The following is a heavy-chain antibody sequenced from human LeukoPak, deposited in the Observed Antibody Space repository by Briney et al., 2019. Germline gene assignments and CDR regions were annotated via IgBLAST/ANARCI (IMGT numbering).Heavy chain of an antibody. CDR1: GFTGNSYY. V-gene: IGHV3-53*01. D-gene: IGHD3-10*01. Sequence: GGSLRLSCAASGFTGNSYYMNWVRQAPGKGLEWVANIYSGGGTHYADSVEGRFTISRDKSKNTLYLQMNSLRAEDTAVYFCARGFGGELLGYYFDYWGQGTLVTVSS. CDR2: IYSGGGT. J-gene: IGHJ4*02. CDR3: ARGFGGELLGYYFDY.